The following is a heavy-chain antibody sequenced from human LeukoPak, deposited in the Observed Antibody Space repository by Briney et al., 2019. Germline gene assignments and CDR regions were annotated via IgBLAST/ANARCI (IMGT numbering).Heavy chain of an antibody. D-gene: IGHD5-24*01. CDR2: IKQDGSEK. CDR1: GFTFSSYW. J-gene: IGHJ4*02. V-gene: IGHV3-7*03. Sequence: PGGSLRLSCAASGFTFSSYWMSWVRQAPGKGLEWVANIKQDGSEKYYVDSVKGRFTISRDNAKNSLYLQMNSLKTEDTAVYYCTTDLVDTVLDYWGQGTLVTVSS. CDR3: TTDLVDTVLDY.